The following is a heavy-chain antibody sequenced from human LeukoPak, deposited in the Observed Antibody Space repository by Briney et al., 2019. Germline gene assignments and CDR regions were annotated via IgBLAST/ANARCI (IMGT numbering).Heavy chain of an antibody. J-gene: IGHJ4*02. CDR2: IIPIFGTA. V-gene: IGHV1-69*05. Sequence: ASVKVSRKASGGTFSSYAISWVRQAPGQGLEWMGGIIPIFGTANYAQKFQGRVTMTRDTSISTAYMELSRLTSDDTAVYYCAREAGVVGTTDFDYWGQGTLVTVSS. CDR1: GGTFSSYA. CDR3: AREAGVVGTTDFDY. D-gene: IGHD1-14*01.